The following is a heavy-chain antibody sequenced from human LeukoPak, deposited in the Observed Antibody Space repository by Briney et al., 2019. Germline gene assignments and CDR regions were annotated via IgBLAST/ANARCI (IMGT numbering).Heavy chain of an antibody. J-gene: IGHJ3*02. Sequence: PSETLSLTCTVSGGSISSSSYYWGWIRQPPGKGLEWIGNIYYSGSTYYNPSPKSRVTISVDTPKNQFSLRLSSVTAADTAVYYCAKEYCSGVRCYGNDAFDIWGQGTMVTVSS. V-gene: IGHV4-39*02. CDR3: AKEYCSGVRCYGNDAFDI. D-gene: IGHD2-15*01. CDR1: GGSISSSSYY. CDR2: IYYSGST.